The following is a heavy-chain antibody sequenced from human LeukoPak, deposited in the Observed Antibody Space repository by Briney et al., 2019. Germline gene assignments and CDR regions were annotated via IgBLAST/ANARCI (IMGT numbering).Heavy chain of an antibody. CDR3: AKDRSWTPYYYDSSGYYPILYFDY. CDR2: IIPIFGTA. CDR1: GGTFSSYA. J-gene: IGHJ4*02. V-gene: IGHV1-69*05. D-gene: IGHD3-22*01. Sequence: SVKVSCKASGGTFSSYAISWVRQAPGQGLEWMGRIIPIFGTANYAQKFQGRVTITTDESTSTAYMELSSLRAEDTAVYYCAKDRSWTPYYYDSSGYYPILYFDYWGQGTLVTVSS.